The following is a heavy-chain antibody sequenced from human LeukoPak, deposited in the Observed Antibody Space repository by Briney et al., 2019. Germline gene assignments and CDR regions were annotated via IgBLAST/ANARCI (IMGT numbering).Heavy chain of an antibody. CDR3: AKDLSYTSGASDH. Sequence: GGSLRLSCAASGFTFSAFAMTWVRQAQGKGLEWVSTITDDDYNTYSADSVKGRITFSRDNPKNTLSLQLRSLRAEDTAVYYCAKDLSYTSGASDHWGQGTLVTVSS. CDR1: GFTFSAFA. J-gene: IGHJ4*02. D-gene: IGHD6-19*01. V-gene: IGHV3-23*01. CDR2: ITDDDYNT.